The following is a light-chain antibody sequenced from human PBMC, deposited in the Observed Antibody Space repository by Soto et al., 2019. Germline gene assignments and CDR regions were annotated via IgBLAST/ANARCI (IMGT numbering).Light chain of an antibody. Sequence: EIVLTQSPATLSLSPGERATLSCWASQSVSSYLAWYQHKPGQAPRLLIYDASNRATGIPARFSGSGSGREFRLTICSLEPEDFSVYYCRQRSNWPWTFGQGTKVEIK. J-gene: IGKJ1*01. CDR2: DAS. CDR3: RQRSNWPWT. V-gene: IGKV3-11*02. CDR1: QSVSSY.